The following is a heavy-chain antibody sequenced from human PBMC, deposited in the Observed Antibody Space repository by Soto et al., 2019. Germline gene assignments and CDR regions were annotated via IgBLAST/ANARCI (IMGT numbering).Heavy chain of an antibody. CDR2: INPNSGGT. CDR3: ALAYCSGGSCYSPQYFDY. J-gene: IGHJ4*02. CDR1: GYTFTGYY. V-gene: IGHV1-2*04. Sequence: ASVKVSCKASGYTFTGYYMHWVRQAPGQGLEWMGWINPNSGGTNYAQKFQGWVTMTRDTSISTAYMELSRLRSDDTAVYYCALAYCSGGSCYSPQYFDYWGQGILVTVS. D-gene: IGHD2-15*01.